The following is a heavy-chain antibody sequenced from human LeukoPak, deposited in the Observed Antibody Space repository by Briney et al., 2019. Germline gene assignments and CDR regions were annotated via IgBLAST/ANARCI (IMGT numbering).Heavy chain of an antibody. CDR2: INSDGSSP. V-gene: IGHV3-74*01. D-gene: IGHD4/OR15-4a*01. Sequence: GGSLRLSCATSGFTFSSYWMHWVRQAPGKGLVWVSRINSDGSSPSYADSVKGRFTISRDNAKNTLYLQMNSLRTEDTAVYYCARDDYGGSSRALDYWGQGTLVTVSS. J-gene: IGHJ4*02. CDR3: ARDDYGGSSRALDY. CDR1: GFTFSSYW.